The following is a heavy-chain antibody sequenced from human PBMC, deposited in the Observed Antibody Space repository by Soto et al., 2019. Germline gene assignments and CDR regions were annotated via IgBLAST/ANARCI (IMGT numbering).Heavy chain of an antibody. CDR1: GFSLSNARMG. V-gene: IGHV2-26*01. CDR2: IFSNDEK. D-gene: IGHD3-10*01. Sequence: SGPTLVNPTETLTLTCTVSGFSLSNARMGVSWIRQPPGKALEWLAHIFSNDEKSYSTSLKSRLTISKDTSKSQVVLTMTNMDPVDTATYYCARIKKTGWFGEYQGFDLWGRGTLVTVSS. CDR3: ARIKKTGWFGEYQGFDL. J-gene: IGHJ2*01.